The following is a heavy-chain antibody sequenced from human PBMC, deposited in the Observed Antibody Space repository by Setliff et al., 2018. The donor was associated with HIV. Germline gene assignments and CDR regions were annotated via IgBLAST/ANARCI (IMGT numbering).Heavy chain of an antibody. J-gene: IGHJ3*01. CDR3: RIPPNGGRSFDV. CDR2: ICGTDDNT. CDR1: GFTFSSYA. V-gene: IGHV3-23*01. D-gene: IGHD2-8*01. Sequence: PGGSLRLSCAASGFTFSSYAMTWVRQAPGKGLEWVSVICGTDDNTSYADSVKGRFTISRDTSKNTLYLQLNSLRAEDTAVYYCRIPPNGGRSFDVWGQGTMVTVSS.